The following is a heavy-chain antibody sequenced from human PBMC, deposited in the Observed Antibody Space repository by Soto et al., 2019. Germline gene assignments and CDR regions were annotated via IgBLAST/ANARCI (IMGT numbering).Heavy chain of an antibody. Sequence: SVKVSCKASGFTFTSSAVQWVRQARGQRLEWIGWIVVGSGNTNYAQKFQERVTITRDMSTSTAYMELSSLRSEDTAVYYCAADPRGYSYGYLFPDYWGQGTLVTVSS. CDR1: GFTFTSSA. V-gene: IGHV1-58*01. CDR3: AADPRGYSYGYLFPDY. CDR2: IVVGSGNT. J-gene: IGHJ4*02. D-gene: IGHD5-18*01.